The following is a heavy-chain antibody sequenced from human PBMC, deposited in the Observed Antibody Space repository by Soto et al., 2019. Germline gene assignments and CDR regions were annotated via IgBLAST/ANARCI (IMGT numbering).Heavy chain of an antibody. CDR2: ISAYNGNT. Sequence: ASVKVSCKASGYTFTSYGISWVRQAPGQGLEWMGWISAYNGNTNYAQKLQGRVTMTTDTSTSTAYMELRSLRSDDTAVYYCGRDDSGGDYAVFDIWGQGTMVPVSS. CDR1: GYTFTSYG. J-gene: IGHJ3*02. CDR3: GRDDSGGDYAVFDI. V-gene: IGHV1-18*01. D-gene: IGHD4-17*01.